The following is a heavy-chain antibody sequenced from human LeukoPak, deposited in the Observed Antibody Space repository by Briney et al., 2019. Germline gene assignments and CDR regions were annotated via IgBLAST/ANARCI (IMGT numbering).Heavy chain of an antibody. CDR1: GGSINNYY. CDR2: IYDSGST. Sequence: PSETLSLTCTVSGGSINNYYWSWIRQAPGKGLEWIGYIYDSGSTNYKPSLKSRVTISVHTPMNQISLKLTSVTAADTAVYYCARGTGYSYGYGPIDAFDIWGQGTLVTVSS. D-gene: IGHD5-18*01. CDR3: ARGTGYSYGYGPIDAFDI. J-gene: IGHJ3*02. V-gene: IGHV4-59*01.